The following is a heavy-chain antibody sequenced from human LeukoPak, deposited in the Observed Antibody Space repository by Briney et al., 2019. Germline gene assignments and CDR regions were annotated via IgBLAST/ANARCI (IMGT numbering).Heavy chain of an antibody. Sequence: NSGGSLRLSCAASGFTFSNYWMNWVRQAPGKGLEWIGSIYYSGSTYYNPSLKSRVTISVDTSKNQFPLKLSSVTAADTAVYYCARKLLITMIVVGNAFDIWGQGTMVTVSS. CDR3: ARKLLITMIVVGNAFDI. J-gene: IGHJ3*02. CDR1: GFTFSNYW. V-gene: IGHV4-39*01. CDR2: IYYSGST. D-gene: IGHD3-22*01.